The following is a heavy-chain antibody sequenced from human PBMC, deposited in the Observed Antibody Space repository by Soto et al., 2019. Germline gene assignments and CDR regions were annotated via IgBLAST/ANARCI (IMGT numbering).Heavy chain of an antibody. CDR2: IAYDGSNE. J-gene: IGHJ4*02. CDR1: GVAFSRHG. CDR3: ARDPEGTYDFDY. V-gene: IGHV3-33*01. Sequence: GGSLRLSCAASGVAFSRHGMHWVRQPPGKGLEWVAAIAYDGSNEFYGDSVKGRFTISRDNSKNTLYLQMDSLTAEDTAVYYCARDPEGTYDFDYWGQGTLVTVSS.